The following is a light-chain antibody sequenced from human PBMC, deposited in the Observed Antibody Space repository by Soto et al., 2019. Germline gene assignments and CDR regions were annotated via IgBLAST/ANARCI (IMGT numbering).Light chain of an antibody. Sequence: QSVLTQSPSASASLGASVKLTCTLSNEHINYDIAWHQQQPQKGPRCLMKLHSDGSHIKGDGIPNRFSGSSSGAERYLTIPRLQAEDGAHHYCQTWGPGIRVFGGGTKLTVL. J-gene: IGLJ3*02. V-gene: IGLV4-69*01. CDR2: LHSDGSH. CDR1: NEHINYD. CDR3: QTWGPGIRV.